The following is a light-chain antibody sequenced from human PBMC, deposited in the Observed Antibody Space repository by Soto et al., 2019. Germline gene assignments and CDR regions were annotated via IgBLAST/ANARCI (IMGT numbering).Light chain of an antibody. CDR3: QQSYSTPT. V-gene: IGKV1-39*01. CDR1: QSISSY. Sequence: DIQMTQSPSSLCASVGDRVTITCRASQSISSYLNWYQQKPGKAPKLLIYAASSLQSGVPSRFSGSGSGTDFTLTISSLQPEDFATYYCQQSYSTPTFGQGTKVDIK. J-gene: IGKJ1*01. CDR2: AAS.